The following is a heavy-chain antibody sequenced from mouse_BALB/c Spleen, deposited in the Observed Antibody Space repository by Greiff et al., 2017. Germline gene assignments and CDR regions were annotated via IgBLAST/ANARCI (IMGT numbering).Heavy chain of an antibody. CDR3: AKAYYYGSSYNYFDY. CDR2: ISSGGST. V-gene: IGHV5-6-5*01. J-gene: IGHJ2*01. Sequence: EVKVVESGGGLVKPGGSLKLSCAASGFTFSSYAMSWVRQTPEKRLEWVASISSGGSTYYPDSVKGRFTISRDNARNILYLQMSSLRSEDTSMYYCAKAYYYGSSYNYFDYWGQGTTLTVSS. D-gene: IGHD1-1*01. CDR1: GFTFSSYA.